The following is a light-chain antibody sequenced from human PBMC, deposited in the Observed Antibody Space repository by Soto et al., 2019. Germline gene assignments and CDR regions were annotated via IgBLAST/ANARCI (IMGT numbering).Light chain of an antibody. CDR2: GAF. CDR3: QQYGDSIT. J-gene: IGKJ4*01. CDR1: QTVRSSY. V-gene: IGKV3-20*01. Sequence: IFLTQSPGSLSLSSGERATLSCKASQTVRSSYLVRYQQRPGQAPKLLIYGAFHRATGIPDRFSGSESGRDYTLSISRLDPEDSAVYYCQQYGDSITFGGGTKVEIK.